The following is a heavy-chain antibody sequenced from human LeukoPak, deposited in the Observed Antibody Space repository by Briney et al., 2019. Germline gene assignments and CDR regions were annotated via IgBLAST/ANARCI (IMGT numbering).Heavy chain of an antibody. D-gene: IGHD3-3*01. Sequence: KPSETLSLTCAVSSYSISSGYYWGWIRQPPGKGLEWIGSIYHSGSTYYNPSLKSRVTISVDTSKNQFSLKLSSVTAADTAVYYCARRDNLSSFWSGQFDYWGQGTLVTVSS. V-gene: IGHV4-38-2*01. J-gene: IGHJ4*02. CDR1: SYSISSGYY. CDR3: ARRDNLSSFWSGQFDY. CDR2: IYHSGST.